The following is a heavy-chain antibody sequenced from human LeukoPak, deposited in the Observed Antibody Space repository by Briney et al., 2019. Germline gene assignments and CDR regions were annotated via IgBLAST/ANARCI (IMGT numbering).Heavy chain of an antibody. V-gene: IGHV1-8*01. Sequence: ASVRVSCKASGYTFTSYDINWVRQAPGQGLEWMGWMNPNRGNKDYAQKFQGRVTMTRNTSISTAYMELSSLRSEDTAVYYCARGPPYDFWSGYYSHSYYYYGMDVWGQGTTVTVSS. CDR1: GYTFTSYD. J-gene: IGHJ6*02. D-gene: IGHD3-3*01. CDR3: ARGPPYDFWSGYYSHSYYYYGMDV. CDR2: MNPNRGNK.